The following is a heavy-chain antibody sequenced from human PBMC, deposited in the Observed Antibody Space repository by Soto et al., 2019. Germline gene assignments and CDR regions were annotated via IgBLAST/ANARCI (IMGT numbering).Heavy chain of an antibody. J-gene: IGHJ6*04. D-gene: IGHD3-3*01. V-gene: IGHV1-2*04. CDR1: GYTFTGFY. CDR3: ARDTVFWTGYYREGEPPYGMVA. CDR2: TNPNSGGT. Sequence: QVQLVQSGAEVKKPGASVKVSCKASGYTFTGFYMHWVRQAPGQGLEWMEWTNPNSGGTNDARKFQGWLIMTTDTLIRSAYMELSRLRSEDTAVYYGARDTVFWTGYYREGEPPYGMVAWGKGTTVTVSS.